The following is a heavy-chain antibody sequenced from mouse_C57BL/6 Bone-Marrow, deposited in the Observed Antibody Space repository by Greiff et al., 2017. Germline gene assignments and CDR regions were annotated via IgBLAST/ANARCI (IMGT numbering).Heavy chain of an antibody. J-gene: IGHJ3*01. V-gene: IGHV2-2*01. Sequence: QVQLQQSGPGLVQPSQSLSITCTVSGFSLTSYGVHWVRQSPGKGLEWLGVIWSGGSTDYNAAFISRLSISKDNSKSQVFFKMNSLQADDTAIYYCASIYYGNPFAYWGQGTLVTVSA. CDR3: ASIYYGNPFAY. CDR2: IWSGGST. CDR1: GFSLTSYG. D-gene: IGHD2-1*01.